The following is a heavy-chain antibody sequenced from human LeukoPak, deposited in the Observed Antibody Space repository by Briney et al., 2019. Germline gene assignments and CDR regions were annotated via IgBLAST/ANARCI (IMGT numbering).Heavy chain of an antibody. D-gene: IGHD3-16*01. CDR3: ARGDGRGSHKDHYFDY. Sequence: GGSLRLSCAASGFTFSIYTINWVRQAPGKGLEWVSSISSSSSYIYYADSVKGRLTISRDNAKNSLYLQMNSLRAEETAVYYCARGDGRGSHKDHYFDYWGQGTLVTVSS. CDR1: GFTFSIYT. J-gene: IGHJ4*02. CDR2: ISSSSSYI. V-gene: IGHV3-21*01.